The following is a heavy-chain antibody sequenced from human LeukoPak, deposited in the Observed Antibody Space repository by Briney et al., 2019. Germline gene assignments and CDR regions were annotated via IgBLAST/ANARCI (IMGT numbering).Heavy chain of an antibody. CDR3: ARGVYSSSWYRYYFDY. J-gene: IGHJ4*02. Sequence: GGSLRLSCAASGFTFSSYWMSWVRQSPGKGLEWLANIKQDESEKYFVDSVKGRFTISRDNAKNSLYLQMNSLRAEDTAVYYCARGVYSSSWYRYYFDYWGQGTLVTVSS. CDR1: GFTFSSYW. CDR2: IKQDESEK. D-gene: IGHD6-13*01. V-gene: IGHV3-7*04.